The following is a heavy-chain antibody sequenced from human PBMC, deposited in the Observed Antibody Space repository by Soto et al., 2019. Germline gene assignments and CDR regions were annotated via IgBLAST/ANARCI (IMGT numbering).Heavy chain of an antibody. V-gene: IGHV3-73*02. D-gene: IGHD6-19*01. CDR2: IRSKANIYAT. Sequence: EVQLVESGGGLVQPGGSLKLSCAASGFTFSGSAMHWVRQASGKGLEWVGRIRSKANIYATAYAASVKGRFTISRDDSKNTAYLQMNRLKTEDTAVYYCTRRRGYSSGWYYFDYWGQGTLVTVSS. J-gene: IGHJ4*02. CDR3: TRRRGYSSGWYYFDY. CDR1: GFTFSGSA.